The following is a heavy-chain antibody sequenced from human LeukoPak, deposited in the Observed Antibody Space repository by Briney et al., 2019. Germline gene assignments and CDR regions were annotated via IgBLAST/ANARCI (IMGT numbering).Heavy chain of an antibody. Sequence: ASVKVSCKASGYTFTGYYMHWVRRAPGQGLEWMGWINPNSGGTNYAQKFQGRVTMTRDTSISTAYMELSRLRSDDTAVYYCAREWGSSGSYFDYWGPGTLVTVSS. CDR3: AREWGSSGSYFDY. CDR1: GYTFTGYY. D-gene: IGHD1-26*01. CDR2: INPNSGGT. J-gene: IGHJ4*02. V-gene: IGHV1-2*02.